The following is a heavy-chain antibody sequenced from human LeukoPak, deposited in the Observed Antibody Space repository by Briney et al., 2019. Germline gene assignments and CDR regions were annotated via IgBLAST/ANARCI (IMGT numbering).Heavy chain of an antibody. D-gene: IGHD3-22*01. CDR2: INHSGST. V-gene: IGHV4-34*01. CDR3: ARHLYDSSGSGGSHNWFDP. J-gene: IGHJ5*02. CDR1: GGSFSGYY. Sequence: SETLSLTCAVYGGSFSGYYWSWIRQPPGKGLEWIGEINHSGSTNYNPSLKSRVTISVDTSKNQFSLKLSSVTAADTAVYYCARHLYDSSGSGGSHNWFDPWGQGTLVTVSS.